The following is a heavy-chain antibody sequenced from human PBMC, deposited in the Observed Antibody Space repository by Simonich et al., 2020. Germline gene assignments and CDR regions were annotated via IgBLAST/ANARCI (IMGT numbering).Heavy chain of an antibody. D-gene: IGHD1-1*01. Sequence: EVQLVESGGGLIQPGGSLRLSCAASGFTVSSNYMSWVRPAPGKGLELVSVIYSGGSTYYADSVKGRFTISRDNSKNTLYLQINSLRAEDTAVYYCARWTATGYYFDYWGQGTLVTVSS. CDR1: GFTVSSNY. CDR3: ARWTATGYYFDY. J-gene: IGHJ4*02. CDR2: IYSGGST. V-gene: IGHV3-53*01.